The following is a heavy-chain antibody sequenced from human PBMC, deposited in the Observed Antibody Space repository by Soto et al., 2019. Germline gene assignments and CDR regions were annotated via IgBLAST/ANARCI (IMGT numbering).Heavy chain of an antibody. CDR1: GGSISNGGYY. J-gene: IGHJ5*02. CDR3: ARIAAAGTEGNWFDP. CDR2: IHYSGST. V-gene: IGHV4-31*03. D-gene: IGHD6-13*01. Sequence: SETLSLTCTVSGGSISNGGYYWSWIRQHPGKGLAWIGYIHYSGSTYYNPSLKSRVTISIDTSKNPFSLKLSSVTAADTAVYYCARIAAAGTEGNWFDPWGQGTLVTVSS.